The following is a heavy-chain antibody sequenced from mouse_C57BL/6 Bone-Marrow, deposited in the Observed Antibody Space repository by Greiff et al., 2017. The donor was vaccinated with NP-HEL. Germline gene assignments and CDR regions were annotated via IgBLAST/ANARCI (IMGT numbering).Heavy chain of an antibody. V-gene: IGHV1-42*01. CDR1: GYSFTGYY. J-gene: IGHJ2*01. Sequence: EVQLQQSGPELVKPGASVKISCKASGYSFTGYYMNWVKQSPEKSLEWIGEINPSTGGTTYNQKFKAKATLTVDKSSSTAYMQLKSLTSEDSAVYYCARRSYWGKGTTLTVSS. CDR2: INPSTGGT. CDR3: ARRSY.